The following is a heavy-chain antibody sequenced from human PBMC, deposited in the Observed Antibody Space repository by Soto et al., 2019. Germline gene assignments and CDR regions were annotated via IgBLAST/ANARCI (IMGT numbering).Heavy chain of an antibody. V-gene: IGHV3-15*01. CDR3: TTDPITKVRGVSADY. CDR2: IKYKTDGGTT. J-gene: IGHJ4*02. D-gene: IGHD3-10*01. CDR1: GFTFSDAW. Sequence: EVQVVESGGGLVKPGGSLRLSCAASGFTFSDAWMSWVRQSPGKGLEWVGRIKYKTDGGTTDYAAPVKGRFTISRDDSKNTLYRQMNSLKTEDTAVYYCTTDPITKVRGVSADYWGQGIMVTVSS.